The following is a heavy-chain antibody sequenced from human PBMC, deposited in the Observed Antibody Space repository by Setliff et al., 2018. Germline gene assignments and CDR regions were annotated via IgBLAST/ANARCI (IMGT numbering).Heavy chain of an antibody. D-gene: IGHD1-26*01. CDR1: GYTFINYD. Sequence: ASVNVTCKASGYTFINYDIDWVRQATGQGLEWMGWLNPNISATFYAPKFQGRVTMTRDTSTSKYYMELSRLRSEETAVYYGARGVGAMWDYWGQGTLVTVSS. V-gene: IGHV1-8*01. CDR3: ARGVGAMWDY. J-gene: IGHJ4*02. CDR2: LNPNISAT.